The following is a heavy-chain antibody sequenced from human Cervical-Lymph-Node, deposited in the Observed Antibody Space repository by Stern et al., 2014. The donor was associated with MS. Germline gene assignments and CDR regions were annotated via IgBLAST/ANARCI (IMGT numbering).Heavy chain of an antibody. Sequence: EVQLVESGGGVIQPGGSLRISCTASGFNVRRDYMTWVRQAPGKGLEWVSLITNVGSTFYTDSVKGRFTISRDDSKNTVYLHMTSLRAEDTAMYYCARDTSSPERSDWWGQGTLVTVSS. J-gene: IGHJ4*02. D-gene: IGHD1-1*01. CDR1: GFNVRRDY. CDR2: ITNVGST. CDR3: ARDTSSPERSDW. V-gene: IGHV3-53*01.